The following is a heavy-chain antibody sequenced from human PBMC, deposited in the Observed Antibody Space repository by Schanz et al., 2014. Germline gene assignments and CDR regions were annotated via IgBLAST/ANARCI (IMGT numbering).Heavy chain of an antibody. V-gene: IGHV3-48*02. J-gene: IGHJ5*02. Sequence: EVHLVESGGDLVQPGGSLRLSCAASGFTFSSYSMNWVRQTPGKGLEWVSYISTRSITTYYPASLKGRFTISRDDAKNSLYLQMNSLTDEDTAVYYCARGEFGRLFPTWFDPWGQGTLVTVSS. D-gene: IGHD3-10*01. CDR3: ARGEFGRLFPTWFDP. CDR2: ISTRSITT. CDR1: GFTFSSYS.